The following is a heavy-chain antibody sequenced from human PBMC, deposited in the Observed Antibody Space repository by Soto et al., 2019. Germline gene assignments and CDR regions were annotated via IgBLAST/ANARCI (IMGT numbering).Heavy chain of an antibody. CDR1: GGSISSGGYY. V-gene: IGHV4-31*03. J-gene: IGHJ6*03. D-gene: IGHD2-15*01. CDR2: IYYSGST. CDR3: ASAMKGFCSGGSCYFGMDYYYYMDV. Sequence: QVQLQESGPGLVKPSQTLSLTCTVSGGSISSGGYYWSWIRQHPGKGLEWIGYIYYSGSTYYNPSLKSRVNRSVETSNNQFSLRLGSLTAADTAVYYCASAMKGFCSGGSCYFGMDYYYYMDVWGKGTTVTVSS.